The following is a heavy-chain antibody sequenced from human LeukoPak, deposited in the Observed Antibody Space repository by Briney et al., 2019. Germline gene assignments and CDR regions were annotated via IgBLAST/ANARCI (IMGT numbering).Heavy chain of an antibody. Sequence: GGSLRLSCAASGFTFSSYSMNWVRQATGKGLEWVSYIGSSNSTIYYADSVKGRFTISRDNDKNSLYLQMNTLRADDRAVYYCARHYGGNSYYYYYYMDVWDKGTTVTVSS. CDR2: IGSSNSTI. V-gene: IGHV3-48*01. CDR1: GFTFSSYS. J-gene: IGHJ6*03. CDR3: ARHYGGNSYYYYYYMDV. D-gene: IGHD4-23*01.